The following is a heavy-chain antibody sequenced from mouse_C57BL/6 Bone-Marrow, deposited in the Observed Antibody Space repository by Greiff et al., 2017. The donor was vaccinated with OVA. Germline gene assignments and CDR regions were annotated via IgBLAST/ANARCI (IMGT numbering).Heavy chain of an antibody. Sequence: QVQLQQPGAELVKPGASVKVSCKASGYTFTSYWMHWVKQRPGQGLEWIGRIHPSDSDTNYNQQFKGKATLTVDKSSSTAYMQLSSLTSAVSAVYYCAISRWLLQDYWGQGTTLTVSS. D-gene: IGHD2-3*01. CDR3: AISRWLLQDY. V-gene: IGHV1-74*01. J-gene: IGHJ2*01. CDR1: GYTFTSYW. CDR2: IHPSDSDT.